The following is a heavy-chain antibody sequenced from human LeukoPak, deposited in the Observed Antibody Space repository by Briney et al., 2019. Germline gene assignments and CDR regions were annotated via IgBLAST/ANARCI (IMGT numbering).Heavy chain of an antibody. V-gene: IGHV4-34*01. J-gene: IGHJ4*02. CDR2: INHSGST. CDR1: GGSFSGYY. CDR3: ARGRITIPSAVFDY. D-gene: IGHD3-3*01. Sequence: PSETLSLTCAVYGGSFSGYYWSWIRQPPGKGLEWLGEINHSGSTNYNPSLKSRVTISVDTSKNQFSLKLSSVTAADTAVYYCARGRITIPSAVFDYWGQGTLVTVSS.